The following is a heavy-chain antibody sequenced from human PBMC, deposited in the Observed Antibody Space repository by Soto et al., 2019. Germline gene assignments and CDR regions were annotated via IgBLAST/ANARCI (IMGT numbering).Heavy chain of an antibody. Sequence: PGGSRSLSWAASGLTFLSYEMHWARQAQGKGPEWVAVISHDGSDKFYADSVKDRFNISRDNSKNTLYLQMSGLRAEDTAVYYCAKSPDFFCSSANFYRYYFDYWSKGT. J-gene: IGHJ4*02. CDR2: ISHDGSDK. V-gene: IGHV3-30*18. CDR3: AKSPDFFCSSANFYRYYFDY. D-gene: IGHD2-2*02. CDR1: GLTFLSYE.